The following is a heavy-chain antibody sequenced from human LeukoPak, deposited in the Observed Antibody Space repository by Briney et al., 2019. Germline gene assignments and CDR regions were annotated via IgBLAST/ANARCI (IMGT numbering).Heavy chain of an antibody. V-gene: IGHV3-21*01. Sequence: GGSLRVSCAASGFTFNSYSMNWVRQARGKGLEWVSSISSSSFIYYADSVKGRFTISRDNAKNSLYLQMNSVRAEDTAVYYCARDLGSYYDSSGYRSDAFDIWGQGTMVTVSS. CDR3: ARDLGSYYDSSGYRSDAFDI. CDR1: GFTFNSYS. D-gene: IGHD3-22*01. J-gene: IGHJ3*02. CDR2: ISSSSFI.